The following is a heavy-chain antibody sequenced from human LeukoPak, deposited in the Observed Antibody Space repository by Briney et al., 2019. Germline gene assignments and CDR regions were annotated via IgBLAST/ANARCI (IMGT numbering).Heavy chain of an antibody. J-gene: IGHJ4*02. CDR1: GYTFTKYW. Sequence: GESLKISCEGSGYTFTKYWIGWVRQMPGKGLEWMGIIHPADSDTRYSPSFQGQVTISADKSISTAYLQWSSLKASDTAMYYCARSSSGWSFDYWGQGTLVTVSS. CDR3: ARSSSGWSFDY. D-gene: IGHD6-19*01. V-gene: IGHV5-51*01. CDR2: IHPADSDT.